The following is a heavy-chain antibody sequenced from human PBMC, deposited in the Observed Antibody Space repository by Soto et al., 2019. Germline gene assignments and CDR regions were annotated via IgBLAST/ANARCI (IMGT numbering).Heavy chain of an antibody. Sequence: GGSLRLSCTASGFTFGDYAMSWFRQAPGKGLEWVGFIRSKAYGGTTEYAASVKGRFTISRDDSKSIAYLQMNSLKTEDTAVYYCTIKNRYYDFWTPLIWEGEAFDIWGQGTMVTVSS. D-gene: IGHD3-3*01. J-gene: IGHJ3*02. CDR2: IRSKAYGGTT. V-gene: IGHV3-49*03. CDR3: TIKNRYYDFWTPLIWEGEAFDI. CDR1: GFTFGDYA.